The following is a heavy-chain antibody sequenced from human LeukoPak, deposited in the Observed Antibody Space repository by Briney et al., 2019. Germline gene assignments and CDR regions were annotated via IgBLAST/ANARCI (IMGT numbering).Heavy chain of an antibody. D-gene: IGHD3-22*01. J-gene: IGHJ4*02. V-gene: IGHV4-39*07. Sequence: SETLSLTCTVSGGSISSSSYYWGWIRQPPGKGLEWIGSIYYSGSTYYNPSLKSRVTISVDTSKNQFSLKLSSVTAADTAVFYCARVPSNYYDSSGYYLGFDYWGQGTLVTVSS. CDR3: ARVPSNYYDSSGYYLGFDY. CDR2: IYYSGST. CDR1: GGSISSSSYY.